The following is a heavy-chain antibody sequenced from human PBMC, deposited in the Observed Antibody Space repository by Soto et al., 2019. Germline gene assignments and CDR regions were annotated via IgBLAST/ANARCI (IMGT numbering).Heavy chain of an antibody. CDR3: AREGDSSGYNTYYYYYGMDV. J-gene: IGHJ6*02. D-gene: IGHD3-22*01. CDR2: ISYDGSNK. CDR1: GFTFSSYA. V-gene: IGHV3-30-3*01. Sequence: GGSLRLSCAASGFTFSSYAMHWVRQAPGKGLEWVAVISYDGSNKYYADSVKGRFTISRDNSKNTLYLQMNSLRAEDTAVYYCAREGDSSGYNTYYYYYGMDVWGQGTTVTVSS.